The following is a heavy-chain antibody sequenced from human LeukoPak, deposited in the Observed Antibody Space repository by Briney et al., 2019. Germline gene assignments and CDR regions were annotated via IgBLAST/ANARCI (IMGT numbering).Heavy chain of an antibody. CDR3: ARFHTSSWFFDS. CDR2: IYPSGST. V-gene: IGHV4-4*02. D-gene: IGHD6-13*01. CDR1: SGSINSSNW. Sequence: SETLSLTCAVSSGSINSSNWWSLVRQPPGKGLEWIWEIYPSGSTNYNPSLKSRVTMSVDESKNEFSLKLTCVTAADTAVYYCARFHTSSWFFDSWGQGILVTVSS. J-gene: IGHJ4*02.